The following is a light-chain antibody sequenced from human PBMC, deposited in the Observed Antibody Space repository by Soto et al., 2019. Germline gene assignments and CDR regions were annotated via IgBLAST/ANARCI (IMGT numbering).Light chain of an antibody. Sequence: IKMTQSPSTLSASVGDRVTITCRASQSISSWLAWYQQKPGKAPKLLIYKASTLESGVPSNFSGSGPGTEFTLTISSLQPEDFATYYCQQYNSYPWTFGQ. J-gene: IGKJ1*01. V-gene: IGKV1-5*03. CDR3: QQYNSYPWT. CDR2: KAS. CDR1: QSISSW.